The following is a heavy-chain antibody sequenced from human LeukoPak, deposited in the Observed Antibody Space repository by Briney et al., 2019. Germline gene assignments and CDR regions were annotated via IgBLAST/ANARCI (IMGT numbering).Heavy chain of an antibody. V-gene: IGHV3-73*01. J-gene: IGHJ6*03. Sequence: PGGSLRLSCAASGFTFSGSAMHWVRQASGKGLEWVGRIRSKANSYATAYAASVKGRFTISRDDSKNTAYLQMNSLKTEDTAVYYCTRLSIEQQLAPDSMHYYYYYMDVWGKGTTVTVSS. CDR3: TRLSIEQQLAPDSMHYYYYYMDV. CDR2: IRSKANSYAT. CDR1: GFTFSGSA. D-gene: IGHD6-13*01.